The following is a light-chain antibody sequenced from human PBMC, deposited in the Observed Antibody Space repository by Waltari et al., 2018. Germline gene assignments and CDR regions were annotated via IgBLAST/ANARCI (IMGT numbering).Light chain of an antibody. J-gene: IGKJ1*01. V-gene: IGKV1-17*01. CDR1: QGINTY. CDR3: LQYNSHPWT. CDR2: AAS. Sequence: IQMTQSPSSLSASAGDTVTITCRASQGINTYLNWYQQKPGKAPKRLIYAASSLESGVPSRFSGSGSGTDFTLTISSLQPEDFATYYCLQYNSHPWTFGQGTKVEIK.